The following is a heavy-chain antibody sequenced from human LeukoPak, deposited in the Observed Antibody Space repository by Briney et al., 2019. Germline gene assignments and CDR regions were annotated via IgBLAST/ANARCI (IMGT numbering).Heavy chain of an antibody. CDR3: AREGYCSSTSCYPLDY. V-gene: IGHV3-21*01. D-gene: IGHD2-2*01. J-gene: IGHJ4*02. Sequence: GGSLRLSCVASGFTFSSYNMNWVRQAPGKGLEWVTSISSSSSYIYYADSVKGRFTISRDNAKNSLYLQMNSLRAEDTAVYYCAREGYCSSTSCYPLDYWGQGTLVTVSS. CDR2: ISSSSSYI. CDR1: GFTFSSYN.